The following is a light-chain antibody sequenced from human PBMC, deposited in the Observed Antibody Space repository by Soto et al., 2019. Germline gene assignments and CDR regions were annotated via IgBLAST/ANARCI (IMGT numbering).Light chain of an antibody. CDR2: EVS. V-gene: IGLV2-8*01. J-gene: IGLJ1*01. Sequence: QSALTQPPSASGSPGQSVTISCTGTSSDVGGYDFVSWYQQHPGKAPKLMIHEVSKRPSGVPDRFSGSKSGNTACLTVSGLQAEDEADYYCSSYAGSNNYVFGTGTKVTVL. CDR3: SSYAGSNNYV. CDR1: SSDVGGYDF.